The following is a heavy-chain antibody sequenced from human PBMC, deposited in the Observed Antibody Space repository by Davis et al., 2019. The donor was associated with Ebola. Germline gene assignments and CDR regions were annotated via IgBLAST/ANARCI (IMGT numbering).Heavy chain of an antibody. Sequence: GESLKISCKASGYSFTSYWIGWVRQMPGKGLEWMGIIYPGDSDTRYSPSFQGQVTISADKSISTAYLQWSSLKASDTAMYYCARRGYCSSTSCYTDYYYGMDVWGQGTTVTVSS. CDR3: ARRGYCSSTSCYTDYYYGMDV. CDR1: GYSFTSYW. J-gene: IGHJ6*02. V-gene: IGHV5-51*01. D-gene: IGHD2-2*02. CDR2: IYPGDSDT.